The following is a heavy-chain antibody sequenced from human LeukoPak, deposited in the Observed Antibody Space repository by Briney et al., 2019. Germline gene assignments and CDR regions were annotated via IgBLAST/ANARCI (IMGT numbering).Heavy chain of an antibody. Sequence: GGSLRLSCAASGFTFSSYAMSWVRQAPGKGLEWVSSISSSSSYIYYADSVKGRFTISRDNAKNSLYLQMNSLRAEDTAVYYCASELTGTGAYWGQGTLVTVSS. V-gene: IGHV3-21*01. CDR3: ASELTGTGAY. CDR2: ISSSSSYI. CDR1: GFTFSSYA. J-gene: IGHJ4*02. D-gene: IGHD1-20*01.